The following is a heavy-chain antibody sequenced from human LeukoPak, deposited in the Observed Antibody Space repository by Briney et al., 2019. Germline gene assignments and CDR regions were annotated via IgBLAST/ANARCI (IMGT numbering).Heavy chain of an antibody. CDR3: TRGGPVAGTHKYFQH. D-gene: IGHD6-19*01. J-gene: IGHJ1*01. CDR1: GYTFTSYY. V-gene: IGHV1-8*02. CDR2: MNPNNGNT. Sequence: ASVKVSCKASGYTFTSYYMHWVRQATGQGLEWMGWMNPNNGNTDYAQKFQGRVTLTRNTSISTAYMELSSLRSEDTAMYYCTRGGPVAGTHKYFQHWGQGTLVTVSS.